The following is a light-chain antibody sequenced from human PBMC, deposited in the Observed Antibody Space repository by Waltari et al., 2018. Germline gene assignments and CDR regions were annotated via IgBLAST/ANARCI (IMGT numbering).Light chain of an antibody. CDR1: DSNIGSNS. CDR2: RND. V-gene: IGLV1-47*01. J-gene: IGLJ3*02. CDR3: STWDDDLSGVL. Sequence: QSVLTQPPSASGTPGQWVTIPCSGSDSNIGSNSVYCYSQLPGTAPRLLISRNDQRPSGVPDRFSGSKFGTSASLAISGLRSEDEADYYCSTWDDDLSGVLFGGGTKVTVL.